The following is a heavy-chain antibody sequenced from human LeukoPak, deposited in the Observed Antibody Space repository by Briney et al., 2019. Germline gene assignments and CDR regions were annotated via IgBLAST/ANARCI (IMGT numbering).Heavy chain of an antibody. V-gene: IGHV3-11*04. J-gene: IGHJ4*02. CDR2: ISPSGTDV. CDR3: AREGYDSSGYYFDY. D-gene: IGHD3-22*01. Sequence: GGSLRLSCAVSGFTFTDTYMTWIRQAPGKGLESLSYISPSGTDVSYADSVKGRFTISRDNAKNSLYLQMNSLRAEDTALYYCAREGYDSSGYYFDYWGQGTLVTVSS. CDR1: GFTFTDTY.